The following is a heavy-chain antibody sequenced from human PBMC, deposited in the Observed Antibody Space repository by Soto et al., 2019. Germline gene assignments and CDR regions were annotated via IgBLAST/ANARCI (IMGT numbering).Heavy chain of an antibody. CDR2: IKSKTDGETV. CDR1: GFIFSKAW. D-gene: IGHD3-10*01. Sequence: EEQLVESGGGLMKPGGSLRLSCAASGFIFSKAWMNWVRQAPGEGLEWAGRIKSKTDGETVNYAAPVEGRFTISRDDSKNTLYLQMNSLKMEDTSVYYCTADSRQIFGGVWFDYWGQGALVTVSS. V-gene: IGHV3-15*07. J-gene: IGHJ4*02. CDR3: TADSRQIFGGVWFDY.